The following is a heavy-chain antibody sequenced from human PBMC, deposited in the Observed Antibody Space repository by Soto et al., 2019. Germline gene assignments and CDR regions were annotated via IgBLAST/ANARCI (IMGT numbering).Heavy chain of an antibody. CDR3: ARDPGYSGYDAGFYFDY. J-gene: IGHJ4*02. CDR1: GGTFSSYA. D-gene: IGHD5-12*01. Sequence: GASVKVSCKASGGTFSSYAISWVRQAPGQGLEWMGGIIPIFGTANYAQKFQGRVTITADKSTSTAYMELSSLRSEDTAVYYCARDPGYSGYDAGFYFDYWGQGTLVTVS. CDR2: IIPIFGTA. V-gene: IGHV1-69*06.